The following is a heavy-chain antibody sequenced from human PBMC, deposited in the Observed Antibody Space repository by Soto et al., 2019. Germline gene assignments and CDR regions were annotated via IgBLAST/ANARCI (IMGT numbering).Heavy chain of an antibody. Sequence: ASVKVSCKASGYTFPSYGISWVRQAPGQGLEWMGIINPSGGSTSYAQKFQGRVTMTRDTSTSTVYMELSSLRSEDTAVYYCAREGSTHAFDIWGQGTMVTVSS. CDR1: GYTFPSYG. D-gene: IGHD3-10*01. V-gene: IGHV1-46*03. CDR3: AREGSTHAFDI. CDR2: INPSGGST. J-gene: IGHJ3*02.